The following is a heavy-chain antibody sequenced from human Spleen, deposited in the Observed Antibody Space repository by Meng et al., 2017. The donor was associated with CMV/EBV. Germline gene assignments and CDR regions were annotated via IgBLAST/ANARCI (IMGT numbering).Heavy chain of an antibody. CDR3: ARDAHQGTGFDY. CDR1: GGNFSSYA. J-gene: IGHJ4*02. Sequence: SVKVSCKASGGNFSSYAISWVRQAPGQGLEWMGGIIPIFGTANYAQKFQGRVTITTDESTSTAYMELSSLRSEDTAVYYCARDAHQGTGFDYWGQGTLVTVSS. V-gene: IGHV1-69*05. CDR2: IIPIFGTA. D-gene: IGHD1-1*01.